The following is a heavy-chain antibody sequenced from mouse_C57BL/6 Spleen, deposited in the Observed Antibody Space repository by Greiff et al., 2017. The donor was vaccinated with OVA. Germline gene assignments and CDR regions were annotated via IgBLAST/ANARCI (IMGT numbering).Heavy chain of an antibody. CDR1: GYTFTSYW. CDR3: ARVQLLRYYFDY. D-gene: IGHD1-1*01. J-gene: IGHJ2*01. CDR2: IDPSDSET. V-gene: IGHV1-52*01. Sequence: QVQLKQPGAELVRPGSSVKLSCKASGYTFTSYWMHWVKQRPIQGLEWIGNIDPSDSETHYNQKFKDKATLTVDKSSSTAYMQLSSLTSEDSAVYYCARVQLLRYYFDYWGQGTTLTVSS.